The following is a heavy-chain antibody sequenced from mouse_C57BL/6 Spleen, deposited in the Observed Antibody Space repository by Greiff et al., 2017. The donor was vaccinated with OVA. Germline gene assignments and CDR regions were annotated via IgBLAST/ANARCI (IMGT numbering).Heavy chain of an antibody. CDR3: AREGYGSSLDY. V-gene: IGHV1-85*01. Sequence: QVQLQQSGPELVKPGASVKLSCKASGYTFTSYDINWVKQRPGQGLEWIGWIYPRDGSTKYNEKFKGKATLTVDTSSSTAYMELNSLTSEDSAVYVWAREGYGSSLDYWGQGTTLTVSS. CDR1: GYTFTSYD. D-gene: IGHD1-1*01. J-gene: IGHJ2*01. CDR2: IYPRDGST.